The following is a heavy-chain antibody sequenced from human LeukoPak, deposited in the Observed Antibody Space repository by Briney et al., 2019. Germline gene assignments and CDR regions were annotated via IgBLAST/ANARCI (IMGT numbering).Heavy chain of an antibody. CDR3: AELGITMIGGV. CDR2: ISTSSSYI. CDR1: GFTLSSYS. V-gene: IGHV3-21*01. Sequence: GGSLRLSCAASGFTLSSYSMNWVRQAPGKGLEWVSFISTSSSYIYYADSVKGRFTISRDNAKNSLYLQMNSLRAEDTAVYYCAELGITMIGGVWGKGTTVTISS. D-gene: IGHD3-10*02. J-gene: IGHJ6*04.